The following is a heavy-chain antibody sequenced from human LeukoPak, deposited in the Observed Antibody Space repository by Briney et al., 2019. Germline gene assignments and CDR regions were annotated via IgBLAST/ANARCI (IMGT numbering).Heavy chain of an antibody. V-gene: IGHV3-23*01. CDR1: GFTFSSYG. Sequence: GGSLRLSCAASGFTFSSYGMSWVRQAPGKGLEWVSAISGSGGSTYYADSVKGRFTISRDNSKNTLYLQMNSLRAEDTAVYYCAKPYRDSSGYYWGQGTLVTVSS. D-gene: IGHD3-22*01. CDR2: ISGSGGST. J-gene: IGHJ4*02. CDR3: AKPYRDSSGYY.